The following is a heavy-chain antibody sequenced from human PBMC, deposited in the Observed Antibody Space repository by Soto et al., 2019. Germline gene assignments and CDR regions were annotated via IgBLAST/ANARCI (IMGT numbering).Heavy chain of an antibody. D-gene: IGHD6-13*01. CDR3: ARVSASQLSDY. CDR1: GFTFSSYG. J-gene: IGHJ4*02. V-gene: IGHV3-33*01. CDR2: IWYDGSNK. Sequence: QPGGSLRLSCAASGFTFSSYGMHWVRQAPGKGLEWVAVIWYDGSNKYYADSVKGRFTISRDNSKNTLYLQMNSLRAEDTAVYYCARVSASQLSDYWGQGTLVTVSS.